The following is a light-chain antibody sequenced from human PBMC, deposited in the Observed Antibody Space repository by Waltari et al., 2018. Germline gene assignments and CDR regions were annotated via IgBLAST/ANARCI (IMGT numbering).Light chain of an antibody. CDR1: QGISSA. Sequence: AIHLTQSPSSLSASVGDRITITCRASQGISSALAWYQQKPGESPKFLIHDASSLQGGVPSRFSGSASGTDFTLTITSLQPEDFATYYCQQLHSYPITFGQGTRLEIK. CDR2: DAS. J-gene: IGKJ5*01. V-gene: IGKV1-13*02. CDR3: QQLHSYPIT.